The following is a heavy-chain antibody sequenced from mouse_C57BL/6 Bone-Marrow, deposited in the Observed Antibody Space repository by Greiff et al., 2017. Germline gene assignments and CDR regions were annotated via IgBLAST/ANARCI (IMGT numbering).Heavy chain of an antibody. CDR2: IDPETGGT. CDR3: TSIYYGSSYGY. J-gene: IGHJ2*01. Sequence: VQLQQSGAELVRPGASVTLSCKASGYTFTDYEMHWVKQTPVHGLEWIGAIDPETGGTAYNQKFKGKAILTADKSSSTAYMELRSLTSEDSAVYYCTSIYYGSSYGYWGQGTTLTVSS. D-gene: IGHD1-1*01. CDR1: GYTFTDYE. V-gene: IGHV1-15*01.